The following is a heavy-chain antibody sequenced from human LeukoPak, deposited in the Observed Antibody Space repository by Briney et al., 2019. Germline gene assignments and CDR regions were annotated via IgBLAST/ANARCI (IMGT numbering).Heavy chain of an antibody. D-gene: IGHD2-2*01. CDR3: ATESDIVVVPAAI. V-gene: IGHV3-11*04. CDR1: GFTFSDYY. CDR2: ISSSGSTI. J-gene: IGHJ4*02. Sequence: GGSLRLSCAASGFTFSDYYMSWIRQAPGKGLEWVSYISSSGSTIYYADSVKGRLTISRDNAKNSLYLQMNSLRAEDTAVYYCATESDIVVVPAAIWGQGTLVTVSS.